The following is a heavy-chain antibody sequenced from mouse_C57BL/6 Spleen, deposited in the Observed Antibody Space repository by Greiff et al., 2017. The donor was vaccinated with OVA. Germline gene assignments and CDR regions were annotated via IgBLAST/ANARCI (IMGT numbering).Heavy chain of an antibody. V-gene: IGHV1-61*01. CDR1: GYTFTSYW. CDR2: IYPSDSET. J-gene: IGHJ3*01. CDR3: ARGEANWDLFFAY. D-gene: IGHD4-1*01. Sequence: QVQLQQPGAELVRPGSSVKLSCKASGYTFTSYWMDWVKQRPGQGLEWIGNIYPSDSETHYNQKFKDKATLTVDKSSSTAYMQLSSLTSEDSAVYYCARGEANWDLFFAYWGQGTLVTVSA.